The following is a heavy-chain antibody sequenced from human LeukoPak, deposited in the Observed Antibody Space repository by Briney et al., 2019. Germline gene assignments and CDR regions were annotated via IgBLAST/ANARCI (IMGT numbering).Heavy chain of an antibody. V-gene: IGHV4-30-4*01. CDR1: GGSISSGDYY. J-gene: IGHJ4*02. CDR3: ARGELIYDY. D-gene: IGHD3-10*01. CDR2: IHYSGST. Sequence: SETLSLTCTVSGGSISSGDYYWTWIRQPPGKGLEWIGYIHYSGSTFYNPSPKSRVIISVDTSKSQFSLKLSSMTAADTAVYYCARGELIYDYWSQGTLVTVSS.